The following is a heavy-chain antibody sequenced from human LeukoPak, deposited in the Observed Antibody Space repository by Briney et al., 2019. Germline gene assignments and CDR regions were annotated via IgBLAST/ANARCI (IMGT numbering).Heavy chain of an antibody. V-gene: IGHV1-2*02. D-gene: IGHD2-2*01. CDR2: LNPKSGDT. Sequence: GASVKVSCKASGYTFTDYYYIHWVRQAPGQGLEWMGWLNPKSGDTIYAQKFQGRVTVTRDTSISTAYMELSRLRSDDTAVYYCARPSSTDYVWGQGTQVTVSS. CDR1: GYTFTDYY. CDR3: ARPSSTDYV. J-gene: IGHJ4*02.